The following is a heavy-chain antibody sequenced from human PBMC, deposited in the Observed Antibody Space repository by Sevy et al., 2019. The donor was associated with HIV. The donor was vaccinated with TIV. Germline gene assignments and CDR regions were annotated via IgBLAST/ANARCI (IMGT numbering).Heavy chain of an antibody. D-gene: IGHD6-19*01. CDR2: IYYSGST. CDR3: ARPVSSGWFDY. V-gene: IGHV4-39*01. J-gene: IGHJ4*02. CDR1: GGSISSSSYY. Sequence: SETLSLTCTVSGGSISSSSYYWGWIRQPPGKGLGWIGSIYYSGSTYYNPSLKSRVTISVDTSKNQFSLRLSSVTAADTAVYYCARPVSSGWFDYWGQGTLVTVSS.